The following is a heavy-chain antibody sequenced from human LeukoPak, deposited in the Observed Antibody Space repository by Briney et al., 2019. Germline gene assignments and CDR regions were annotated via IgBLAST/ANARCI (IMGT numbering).Heavy chain of an antibody. D-gene: IGHD2-2*01. V-gene: IGHV1-8*02. CDR2: MNLNSGDT. CDR1: GYTLRSYG. CDR3: ARVPVPAPRRGLYFDY. Sequence: ASVKVSCKASGYTLRSYGITWVRQAPGQGLEWMGWMNLNSGDTYYAQNFQGRFSITSDTSKSTTYMDLASLAPEDTAVYYCARVPVPAPRRGLYFDYWGQGTLITVSS. J-gene: IGHJ4*02.